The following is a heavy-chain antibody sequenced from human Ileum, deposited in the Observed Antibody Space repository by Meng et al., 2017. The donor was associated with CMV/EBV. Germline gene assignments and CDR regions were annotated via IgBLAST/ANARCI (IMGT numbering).Heavy chain of an antibody. Sequence: QITLKESVPTLVKPTQTLTLTCNFSGFSLSDADVGVAWIRQPPGKPLEWLALLYWTGDNHYSPPLKSRLTISKDTSKNQVFLSMTNMDPLDTGTYYCAHTAGWLSFHWGPGALVTVSS. CDR1: GFSLSDADVG. J-gene: IGHJ1*01. D-gene: IGHD5-24*01. CDR2: LYWTGDN. V-gene: IGHV2-5*01. CDR3: AHTAGWLSFH.